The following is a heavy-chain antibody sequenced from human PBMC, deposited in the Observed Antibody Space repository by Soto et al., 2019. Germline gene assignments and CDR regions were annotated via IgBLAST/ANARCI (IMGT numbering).Heavy chain of an antibody. Sequence: GGPLRLTGTETGFTFSDYYMSWIRQAPGKGLEWVSYISSSGSTIYCADSVKGRFTIYRDNAKNSLYLQMNSLRAEDTAVYYCARVGAGATSDYWGQGTLVIVSS. J-gene: IGHJ4*02. CDR2: ISSSGSTI. D-gene: IGHD1-26*01. CDR3: ARVGAGATSDY. CDR1: GFTFSDYY. V-gene: IGHV3-11*01.